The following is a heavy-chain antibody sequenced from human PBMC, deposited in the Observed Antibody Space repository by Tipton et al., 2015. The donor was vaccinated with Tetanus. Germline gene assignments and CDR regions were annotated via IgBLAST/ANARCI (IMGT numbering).Heavy chain of an antibody. D-gene: IGHD3-10*01. CDR1: GFTFSSYS. V-gene: IGHV3-30*03. CDR2: VAYDGNNK. Sequence: SLRLSCAASGFTFSSYSMSWLRQAPGKGLEWVALVAYDGNNKYYADSVKGRFTISRDNSKDTLYLQMNSLRPEDTAVYYCARDGFYYGSGSYYRAFWGQGTLVTVSP. J-gene: IGHJ4*02. CDR3: ARDGFYYGSGSYYRAF.